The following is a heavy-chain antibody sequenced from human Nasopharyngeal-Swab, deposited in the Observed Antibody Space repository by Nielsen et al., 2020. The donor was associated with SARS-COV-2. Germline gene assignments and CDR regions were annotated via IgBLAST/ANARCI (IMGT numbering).Heavy chain of an antibody. V-gene: IGHV3-9*01. J-gene: IGHJ3*02. CDR3: AKDNNPYYYDSSGYAFDI. D-gene: IGHD3-22*01. Sequence: WIRQPPGKGLEWVSGISWNSGSTGYADFVKGRFTISRDNAKNSLYLQMNSLRAEDTALYYCAKDNNPYYYDSSGYAFDIWGQGTMVTVSS. CDR2: ISWNSGST.